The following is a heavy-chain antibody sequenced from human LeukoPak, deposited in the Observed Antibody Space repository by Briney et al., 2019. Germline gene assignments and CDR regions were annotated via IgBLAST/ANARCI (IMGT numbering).Heavy chain of an antibody. CDR1: GGSISSGGYS. J-gene: IGHJ4*02. CDR3: ARSTILTGYYTEYYFDY. CDR2: IYHSGST. Sequence: SETLSLTCAVSGGSISSGGYSWSWLRQPPGKGLEWIGYIYHSGSTYYNPSLKSRVTISVDRSKNQFSLKLSSVTAADTAVYYCARSTILTGYYTEYYFDYWGQGTLVTVSS. D-gene: IGHD3-9*01. V-gene: IGHV4-30-2*01.